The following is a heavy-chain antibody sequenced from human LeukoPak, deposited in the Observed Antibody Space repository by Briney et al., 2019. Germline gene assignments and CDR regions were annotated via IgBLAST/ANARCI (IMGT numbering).Heavy chain of an antibody. V-gene: IGHV3-11*06. CDR1: GFTFSDYY. CDR2: ISSSTSYT. D-gene: IGHD2-15*01. J-gene: IGHJ4*02. Sequence: GGSLRLSCAASGFTFSDYYMSWIRQAPGKGLEWVSYISSSTSYTNYADSVKGRFTISRDNAKNSLYLQMNSLRAEDTAVYHCAREKVVATYFDYWGQGTLVTVSS. CDR3: AREKVVATYFDY.